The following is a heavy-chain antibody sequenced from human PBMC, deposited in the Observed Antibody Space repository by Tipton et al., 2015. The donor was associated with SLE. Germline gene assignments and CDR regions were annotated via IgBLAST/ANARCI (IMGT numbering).Heavy chain of an antibody. Sequence: EASGFIFSSYALGWVRQAPGKGLEWVSVIYTGGDTYYADSVKGRLTISRDTSKNTLYLQMNSLRAEDTAVYCCAKDTDFDYWGQGSLVTVSS. CDR1: GFIFSSYA. V-gene: IGHV3-23*03. CDR3: AKDTDFDY. CDR2: IYTGGDT. J-gene: IGHJ4*02.